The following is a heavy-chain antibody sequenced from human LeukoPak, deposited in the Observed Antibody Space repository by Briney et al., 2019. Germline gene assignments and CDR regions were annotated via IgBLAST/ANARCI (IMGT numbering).Heavy chain of an antibody. D-gene: IGHD3-10*01. J-gene: IGHJ6*03. V-gene: IGHV1-69*01. CDR2: IIPIFGTA. Sequence: SVKVSCKASGGTFSSYAISRVRQAPGQGLEWMGGIIPIFGTANYAQKFQGRVTITADESTSTAYMELSSLRSEDTAVYYCARGTLWSIPFYYYYMDVWGKGTTVTVSS. CDR3: ARGTLWSIPFYYYYMDV. CDR1: GGTFSSYA.